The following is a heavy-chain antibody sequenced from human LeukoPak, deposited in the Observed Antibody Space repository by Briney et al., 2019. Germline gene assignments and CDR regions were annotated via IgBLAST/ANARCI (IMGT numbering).Heavy chain of an antibody. CDR1: GGSISSGDYY. Sequence: TSQTLSLTCTVSGGSISSGDYYRSWIRQPPGKGLEWIGYIYYSGSTYYNPSLKSRVTISVDTSKNQFSLKLSSVTAADTAVYYCARDRARDIVVVPAVWGQGTLVTVSS. V-gene: IGHV4-30-4*08. J-gene: IGHJ4*02. D-gene: IGHD2-2*01. CDR2: IYYSGST. CDR3: ARDRARDIVVVPAV.